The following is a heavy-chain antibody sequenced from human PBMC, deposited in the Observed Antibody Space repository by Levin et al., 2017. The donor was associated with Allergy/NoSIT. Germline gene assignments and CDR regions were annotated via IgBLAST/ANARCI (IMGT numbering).Heavy chain of an antibody. CDR3: ARAPDYGDYVDWYFDR. CDR2: IIPIFGTA. Sequence: SVKVSCKASGGTFSSYAISWVRQAPGQGLEWMGGIIPIFGTANYAQKFQGRVTITADKSTSTAYMELSSLRSEDAAVYYCARAPDYGDYVDWYFDRWGRGTLVTVSS. D-gene: IGHD4-17*01. CDR1: GGTFSSYA. J-gene: IGHJ2*01. V-gene: IGHV1-69*06.